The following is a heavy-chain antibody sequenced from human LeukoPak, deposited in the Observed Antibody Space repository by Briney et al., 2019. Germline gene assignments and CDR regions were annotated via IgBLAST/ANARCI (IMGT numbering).Heavy chain of an antibody. Sequence: SETLSLTCTVSGGSISSDYWSWIRQSPGKGLEWIGYNYYSGTTSYNPSLKSRVTISLDTSKNQFSLKLSSVTAADTAVYYCARGANWGSPDYWGQGTLVTVSS. CDR3: ARGANWGSPDY. V-gene: IGHV4-59*01. CDR1: GGSISSDY. CDR2: NYYSGTT. D-gene: IGHD7-27*01. J-gene: IGHJ4*02.